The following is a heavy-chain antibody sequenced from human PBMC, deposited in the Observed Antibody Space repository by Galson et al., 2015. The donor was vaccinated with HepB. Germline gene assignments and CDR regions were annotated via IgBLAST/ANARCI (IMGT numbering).Heavy chain of an antibody. D-gene: IGHD4-23*01. Sequence: SLRLSCAASGFTFDHYAMHWVRQGPGKGLEWVSGISWNSGNIGYADSVKGRFTISRDSAKKSRYLQMNSLRAEDTALYYCAKDMGGGNSALDYWGQGTLVTVSS. CDR2: ISWNSGNI. CDR1: GFTFDHYA. CDR3: AKDMGGGNSALDY. J-gene: IGHJ4*02. V-gene: IGHV3-9*01.